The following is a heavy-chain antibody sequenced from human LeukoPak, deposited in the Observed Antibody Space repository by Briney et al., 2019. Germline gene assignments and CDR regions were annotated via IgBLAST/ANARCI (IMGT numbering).Heavy chain of an antibody. CDR1: GGSISSYC. CDR2: IYYSGIT. J-gene: IGHJ4*02. Sequence: SETLSLTCTVSGGSISSYCWNWIRQPPGKGLEWLGYIYYSGITNYNPSLKSRVTISLDTSKNQFSLKLSSVIAADTAVYYCARTLYSTLSLFDYWGQGTLVTVSS. CDR3: ARTLYSTLSLFDY. V-gene: IGHV4-59*08. D-gene: IGHD6-6*01.